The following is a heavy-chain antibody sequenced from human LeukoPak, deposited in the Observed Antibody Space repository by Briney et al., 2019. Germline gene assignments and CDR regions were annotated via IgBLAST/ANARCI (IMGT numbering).Heavy chain of an antibody. CDR3: ARSDYYDSSGYSDY. Sequence: ASVKVSCKASGYTFTSYDINWVRQATGQGLEWMGWMNPNSGNTGYAQKFQGRVTITRNTSISTAYMELSSLRSEDTAVYYCARSDYYDSSGYSDYWGQGTLVTVSS. D-gene: IGHD3-22*01. J-gene: IGHJ4*02. CDR1: GYTFTSYD. CDR2: MNPNSGNT. V-gene: IGHV1-8*03.